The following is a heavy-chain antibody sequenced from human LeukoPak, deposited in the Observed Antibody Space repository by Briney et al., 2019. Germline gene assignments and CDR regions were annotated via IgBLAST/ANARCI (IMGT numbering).Heavy chain of an antibody. D-gene: IGHD1-26*01. Sequence: PGGSLRLSCAASGFTFSSYAMSWVRQAPGKGLEWVSAISGSGGSTYYADSVKGRFTISRDNYKNTLYLEMSSLGVEDTAVYYCAKDSLALFGGSFKGLNYFASWGQGTLVTVSS. J-gene: IGHJ4*02. V-gene: IGHV3-23*01. CDR2: ISGSGGST. CDR1: GFTFSSYA. CDR3: AKDSLALFGGSFKGLNYFAS.